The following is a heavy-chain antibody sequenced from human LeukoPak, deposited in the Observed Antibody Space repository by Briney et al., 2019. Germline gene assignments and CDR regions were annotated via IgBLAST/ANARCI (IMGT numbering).Heavy chain of an antibody. CDR1: GGSISSSSYY. CDR2: IYYSGST. V-gene: IGHV4-39*07. CDR3: ARVRYYYDSSGYRIIWFDP. Sequence: SETLSLTCTVSGGSISSSSYYWGWIRQPPGKGLEWIGSIYYSGSTYYNPSLKSRVTISVDTSKNQFSLKLSSVTAADTAVYYCARVRYYYDSSGYRIIWFDPWGQGTLVTVSS. J-gene: IGHJ5*02. D-gene: IGHD3-22*01.